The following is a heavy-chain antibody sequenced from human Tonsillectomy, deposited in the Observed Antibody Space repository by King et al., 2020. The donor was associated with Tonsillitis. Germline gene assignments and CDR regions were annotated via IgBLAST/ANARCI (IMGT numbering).Heavy chain of an antibody. CDR1: GFNFNSYT. CDR3: ARDSSSTSFYDVLTFYGMDV. CDR2: ISGSSGNI. Sequence: EVQLVESGGGLVKPGGSLRLSCAASGFNFNSYTMNWVRQAPGKGLEWGSSISGSSGNIYNADSVRGRFTISRDNAKNSLYLQMNSLRAEDTAVYYCARDSSSTSFYDVLTFYGMDVWGQGTTVTVSS. J-gene: IGHJ6*02. V-gene: IGHV3-21*01. D-gene: IGHD3-9*01.